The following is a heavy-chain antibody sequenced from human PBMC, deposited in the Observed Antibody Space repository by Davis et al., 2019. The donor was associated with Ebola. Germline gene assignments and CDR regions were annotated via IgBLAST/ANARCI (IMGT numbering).Heavy chain of an antibody. D-gene: IGHD2/OR15-2a*01. Sequence: MPSETLSLTCAVYGGSFSDYFWSWIRRPPEKGLEWIGEISHHNGDTNYNPSLRSRVAMSVDSSKNQFSLKISSVTAADTATYYCARTTKTNIEDSGRGYNSFDSWGQGVLVSVSS. CDR1: GGSFSDYF. CDR3: ARTTKTNIEDSGRGYNSFDS. V-gene: IGHV4-34*01. J-gene: IGHJ5*01. CDR2: ISHHNGDT.